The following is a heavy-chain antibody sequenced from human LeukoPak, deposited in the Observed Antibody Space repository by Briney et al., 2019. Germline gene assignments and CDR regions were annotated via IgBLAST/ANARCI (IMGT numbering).Heavy chain of an antibody. Sequence: GRSLRLSCAASGFTFDDYAMHWVRQAPGKGLEWVSGISWDSGSICYADSVKGRFTISRDNSKNSLYLQMNSLRSEDTALYLCAKDIIPYYYYGMDVWGQGTTVTVSS. V-gene: IGHV3-9*01. CDR2: ISWDSGSI. CDR1: GFTFDDYA. D-gene: IGHD2-21*01. CDR3: AKDIIPYYYYGMDV. J-gene: IGHJ6*02.